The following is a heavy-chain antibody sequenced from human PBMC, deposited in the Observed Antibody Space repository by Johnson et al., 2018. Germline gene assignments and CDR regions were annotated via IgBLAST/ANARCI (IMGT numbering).Heavy chain of an antibody. CDR1: GFTFSMYD. J-gene: IGHJ6*02. CDR3: TRGPRSDV. CDR2: IGTVGDT. Sequence: VQLVESGGGLVQPGGSLRLSCVVSGFTFSMYDMHWVRQVTGKGLEWVSAIGTVGDTYYPGSVKGRFTISRDNAKNSLYLQMNSLRAGDTAVYYCTRGPRSDVWGQGTTVIVSS. V-gene: IGHV3-13*01.